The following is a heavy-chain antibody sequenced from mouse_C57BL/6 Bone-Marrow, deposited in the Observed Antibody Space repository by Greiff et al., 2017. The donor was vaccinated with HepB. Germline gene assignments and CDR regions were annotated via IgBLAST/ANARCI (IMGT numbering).Heavy chain of an antibody. CDR1: GYTFTNYW. J-gene: IGHJ2*01. Sequence: QVQLQQSGAELVRPGTSVKMSCKASGYTFTNYWIGWAKQRPGHGLEWIGDIYPGGGYTNYNEKFKGKATLTADKSSSTAYMQFSSLTSKDSAIYYCARWGYDYDWYFDYWGQGTTLTVSS. CDR3: ARWGYDYDWYFDY. D-gene: IGHD2-4*01. CDR2: IYPGGGYT. V-gene: IGHV1-63*01.